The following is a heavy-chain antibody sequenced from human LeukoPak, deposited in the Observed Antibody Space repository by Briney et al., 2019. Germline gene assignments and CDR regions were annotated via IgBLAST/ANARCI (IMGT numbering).Heavy chain of an antibody. J-gene: IGHJ5*02. V-gene: IGHV3-23*01. D-gene: IGHD4-17*01. CDR3: ATDYGYYDYGISVLGKNWFDP. CDR2: ISGGGGST. CDR1: GFTFTNYA. Sequence: GGSLRLSCAASGFTFTNYAMSWVRQAPGKGLEWVSGISGGGGSTYYADSVKGRFTISRDSSKNTLYLQMNSLRAEDTAVYYCATDYGYYDYGISVLGKNWFDPWGQGTLVTVSS.